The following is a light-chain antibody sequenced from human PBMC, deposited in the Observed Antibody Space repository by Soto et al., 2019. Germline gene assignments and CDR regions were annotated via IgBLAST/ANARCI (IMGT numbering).Light chain of an antibody. V-gene: IGKV3-20*01. CDR1: QSVSSNF. J-gene: IGKJ2*01. CDR3: QQYGSSPYT. CDR2: DAS. Sequence: EIVLTQSPGTLSLSQGERATLSCRASQSVSSNFLAWYQQKPGQAPRLLIYDASSRATGSPDRFSGSGSGTDFTLIISRLEPEDFAVYYCQQYGSSPYTFGQGTKLEIK.